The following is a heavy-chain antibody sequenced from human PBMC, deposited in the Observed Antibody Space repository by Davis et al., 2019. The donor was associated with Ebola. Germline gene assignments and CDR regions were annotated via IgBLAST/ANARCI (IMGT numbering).Heavy chain of an antibody. D-gene: IGHD6-13*01. Sequence: PGGSLRLSCAASGFTFRSYAMHRVRQAPGKGLEWVAVISYDGSNKYYADSVKGRFTISRDNSKNTLYLQMNSLRAEDTAVYYCARGRSSSWHPFDYWGQGTLVTVSS. CDR2: ISYDGSNK. V-gene: IGHV3-30*04. CDR1: GFTFRSYA. CDR3: ARGRSSSWHPFDY. J-gene: IGHJ4*02.